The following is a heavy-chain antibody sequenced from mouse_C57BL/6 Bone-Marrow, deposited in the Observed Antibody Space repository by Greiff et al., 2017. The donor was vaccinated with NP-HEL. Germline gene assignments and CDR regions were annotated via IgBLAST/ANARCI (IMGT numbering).Heavy chain of an antibody. CDR3: AREADDGYFLFAY. Sequence: VQLQQSGAELVKPGASVKLSCTASGYTFTSYWMQWVQQRPGQGLEWIGEIDPSDSYTNYNQKFKGKRTLTVDTSTSTAYMQLSSLTSEDSAVYYWAREADDGYFLFAYGGQGTLVTVSA. CDR2: IDPSDSYT. CDR1: GYTFTSYW. V-gene: IGHV1-50*01. D-gene: IGHD2-3*01. J-gene: IGHJ3*01.